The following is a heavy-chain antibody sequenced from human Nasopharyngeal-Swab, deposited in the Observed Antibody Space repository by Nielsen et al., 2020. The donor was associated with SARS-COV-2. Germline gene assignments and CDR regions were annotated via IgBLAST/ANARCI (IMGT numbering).Heavy chain of an antibody. J-gene: IGHJ6*02. CDR3: AKSPPGSTRDYYYYGMDV. CDR2: ISGSGGST. CDR1: GFTFSSYG. V-gene: IGHV3-23*01. Sequence: GGSLRLSCAASGFTFSSYGMHWVRQAPGKGLEWVSAISGSGGSTYYADSVKGRFTISRDNSKNTLYLQMNSLRAEDTAVYYCAKSPPGSTRDYYYYGMDVWGQGTTVTVSS. D-gene: IGHD2-2*01.